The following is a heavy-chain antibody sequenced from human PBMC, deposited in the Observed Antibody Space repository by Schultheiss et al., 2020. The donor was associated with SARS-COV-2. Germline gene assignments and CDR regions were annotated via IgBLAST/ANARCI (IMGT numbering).Heavy chain of an antibody. Sequence: SETLSLTCTVSGGSISSSSYYWGWIRQPPGKGLEWIGYIYYSGSTNYNPSLKSRVTISVDTSKNQFSLKLSSVTAADTAVYYCARDDGDYPEYNWFDPWGQGTLVTVSS. V-gene: IGHV4-61*01. J-gene: IGHJ5*02. CDR2: IYYSGST. CDR1: GGSISSSSYY. CDR3: ARDDGDYPEYNWFDP. D-gene: IGHD4-17*01.